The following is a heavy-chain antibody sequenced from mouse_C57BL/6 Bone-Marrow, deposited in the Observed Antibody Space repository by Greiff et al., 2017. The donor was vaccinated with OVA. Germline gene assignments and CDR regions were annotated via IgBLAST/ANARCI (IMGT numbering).Heavy chain of an antibody. CDR1: GYTFTSYW. CDR2: IDPSDSET. V-gene: IGHV1-52*01. Sequence: QVQLQQPGAELVRPGSSVKLSCKASGYTFTSYWMHWVKQRPIQGLEWIGNIDPSDSETHYNQKFKDKATLTVDESSSTAYMQLSSLTSEDSAVYYCARQGMVTSPFAYWGQGTLVTVSA. CDR3: ARQGMVTSPFAY. J-gene: IGHJ3*01. D-gene: IGHD2-2*01.